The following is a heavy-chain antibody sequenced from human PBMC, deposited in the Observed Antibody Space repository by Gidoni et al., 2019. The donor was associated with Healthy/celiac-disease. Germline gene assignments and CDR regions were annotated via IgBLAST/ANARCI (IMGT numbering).Heavy chain of an antibody. CDR1: GFTVSSNY. V-gene: IGHV3-66*02. J-gene: IGHJ4*02. CDR2: IYSGGST. D-gene: IGHD5-18*01. CDR3: ASKPRGQYSYYFDY. Sequence: EVQLVESGGGLVQSGGSLRLSCAASGFTVSSNYMSWVRQAPGKGLEWVSVIYSGGSTYYADSVKGRFTISRDNSKNTLYLQMNSLRAEDTAVYYCASKPRGQYSYYFDYWGQGTLVTVSS.